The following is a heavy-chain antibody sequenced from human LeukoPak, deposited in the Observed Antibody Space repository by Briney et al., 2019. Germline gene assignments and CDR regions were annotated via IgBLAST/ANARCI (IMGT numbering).Heavy chain of an antibody. CDR1: GFTFSNAW. CDR2: IYSGGST. D-gene: IGHD3-16*01. V-gene: IGHV3-66*01. J-gene: IGHJ6*03. CDR3: AKDGRRTSYYYYYMDV. Sequence: GGSLRLSCAASGFTFSNAWMSWVRQAPGKGLEWVSVIYSGGSTYYADSVKGRFTISRDNSKNTLYLQMNSLRAEDTAVYYCAKDGRRTSYYYYYMDVWGKGTTVTISS.